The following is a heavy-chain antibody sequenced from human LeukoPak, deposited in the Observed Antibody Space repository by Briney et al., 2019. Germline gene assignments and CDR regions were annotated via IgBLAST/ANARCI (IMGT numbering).Heavy chain of an antibody. CDR2: IWYDGSNK. D-gene: IGHD3-3*01. V-gene: IGHV3-33*01. J-gene: IGHJ6*02. CDR1: GYTFSSYG. Sequence: PGRSLRLSCAASGYTFSSYGMHWVRQAPGKGLEWVAVIWYDGSNKYYADSVKGRFTIYRDNSKNTLYLQMNSLRGEHTAVYYCARFLGRITISGVVPYGMDVWGQGTTVTVSS. CDR3: ARFLGRITISGVVPYGMDV.